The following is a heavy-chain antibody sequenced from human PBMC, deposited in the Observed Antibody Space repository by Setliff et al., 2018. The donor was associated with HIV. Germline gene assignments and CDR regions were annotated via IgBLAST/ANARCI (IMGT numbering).Heavy chain of an antibody. J-gene: IGHJ6*03. V-gene: IGHV1-18*01. CDR1: DYTFTNYG. CDR3: ARYGWRHVLHGNYYYYFMDV. CDR2: TSAYNGYT. Sequence: ASVKVSCKASDYTFTNYGISWVRQAPGQGLEWMGWTSAYNGYTNYAQKFQGRVTMTTDTSTSTAYMELRSLRSDDTAVYSCARYGWRHVLHGNYYYYFMDVWGKGTTVTVSS. D-gene: IGHD2-8*01.